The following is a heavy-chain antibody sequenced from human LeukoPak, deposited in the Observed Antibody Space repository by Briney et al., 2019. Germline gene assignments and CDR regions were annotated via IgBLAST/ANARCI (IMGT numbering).Heavy chain of an antibody. Sequence: SETLSLTCAVSDDSISDYYWSWIRQPPGKELEWIGSIYYSGSTNYNPSLRSRVTISVDTSKNQFSLKLSSLTAADTAIYYCATGGSGNFHDCWGPGTLVTVP. V-gene: IGHV4-59*03. CDR2: IYYSGST. CDR3: ATGGSGNFHDC. D-gene: IGHD2-8*02. CDR1: DDSISDYY. J-gene: IGHJ4*02.